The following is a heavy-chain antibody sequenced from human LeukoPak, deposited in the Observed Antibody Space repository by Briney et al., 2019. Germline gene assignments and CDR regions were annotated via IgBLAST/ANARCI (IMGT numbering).Heavy chain of an antibody. CDR2: INHSGST. CDR3: ARVGYSYVINDWSRTGLGAYPTKYYYHMDV. V-gene: IGHV4-34*01. D-gene: IGHD5-18*01. J-gene: IGHJ6*03. Sequence: SETLSLTCAVSGESFSGYFWTWIRQPPGKGLEWIGEINHSGSTNYNPSLKSRVTISGDTSKNQFSLKLSSVTAADTAVYFCARVGYSYVINDWSRTGLGAYPTKYYYHMDVWGKGTTVTVSS. CDR1: GESFSGYF.